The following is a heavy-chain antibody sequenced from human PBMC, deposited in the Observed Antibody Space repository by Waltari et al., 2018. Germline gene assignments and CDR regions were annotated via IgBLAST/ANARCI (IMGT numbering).Heavy chain of an antibody. J-gene: IGHJ6*02. D-gene: IGHD1-26*01. CDR3: ARVRKQWELLVTSSGYSAMDV. CDR1: GGTLRSYV. CDR2: IIPRYGTT. V-gene: IGHV1-69*01. Sequence: QVQLVQSGAEVKKPGSSVKVSCKASGGTLRSYVISWVRQAPGQGLEWIGGIIPRYGTTNYAQKFQGRVTITADEATSTVYMELSSLRVEDTATYYCARVRKQWELLVTSSGYSAMDVWGQGTTVTVSS.